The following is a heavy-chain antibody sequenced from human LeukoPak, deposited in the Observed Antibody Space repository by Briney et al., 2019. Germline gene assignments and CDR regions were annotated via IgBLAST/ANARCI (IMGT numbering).Heavy chain of an antibody. V-gene: IGHV3-64*01. Sequence: PGGSLRLSCAASGFTFSSYAMHWVRQAPGKGLEYVSDINSNGGSTYYANSVKGRFTISRDNSKNTLYLQMGSLRTEDMAVYYCAKERETVTAPFDYWGQGTLVTVSS. D-gene: IGHD1-14*01. CDR1: GFTFSSYA. CDR2: INSNGGST. J-gene: IGHJ4*02. CDR3: AKERETVTAPFDY.